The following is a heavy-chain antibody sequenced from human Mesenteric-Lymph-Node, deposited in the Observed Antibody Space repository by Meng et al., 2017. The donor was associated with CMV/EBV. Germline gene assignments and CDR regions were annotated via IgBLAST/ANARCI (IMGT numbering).Heavy chain of an antibody. Sequence: GGSLRLSCAASGFIFDDYGMSWVRQAPGKGLEWVSAIIGSADNTYYADSVKGRFTISRDNSKNSLYLQMNSLRAEDTALYYCAKTIAAAGSNPLDYWGQGTLVTVSS. CDR2: IIGSADNT. V-gene: IGHV3-43*02. CDR3: AKTIAAAGSNPLDY. D-gene: IGHD6-13*01. J-gene: IGHJ4*02. CDR1: GFIFDDYG.